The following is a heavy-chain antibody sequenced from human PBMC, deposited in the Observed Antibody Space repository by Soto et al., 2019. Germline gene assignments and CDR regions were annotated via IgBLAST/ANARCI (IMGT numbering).Heavy chain of an antibody. D-gene: IGHD6-19*01. V-gene: IGHV3-33*01. Sequence: PGGSLRLSCAASGFTFSSYGMHWVRQAPGKGLEWVAVIWYDGSNKYYADSVKGRFTISRDNSKNTLYLQMNSLRAEDTAVYYCASDHSSGWYFDNWGQGTRVTVSS. CDR3: ASDHSSGWYFDN. CDR2: IWYDGSNK. CDR1: GFTFSSYG. J-gene: IGHJ4*02.